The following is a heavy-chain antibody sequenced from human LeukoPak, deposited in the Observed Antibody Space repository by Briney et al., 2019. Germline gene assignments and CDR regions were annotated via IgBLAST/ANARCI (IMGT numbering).Heavy chain of an antibody. D-gene: IGHD5/OR15-5a*01. CDR3: ARGPVYMDV. CDR2: IYYSGSS. Sequence: SETLSLTCTVSGGSISSGDYYWSWIRQPPGKGLEWIGYIYYSGSSYYNPSLKSRVTISLDTSKNQFSLRLSSVTAADTAVYYCARGPVYMDVWGKGTTVTVSS. CDR1: GGSISSGDYY. J-gene: IGHJ6*04. V-gene: IGHV4-30-4*01.